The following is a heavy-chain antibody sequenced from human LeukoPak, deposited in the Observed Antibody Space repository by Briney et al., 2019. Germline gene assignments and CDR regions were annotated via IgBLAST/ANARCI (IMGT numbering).Heavy chain of an antibody. V-gene: IGHV1-8*02. CDR3: ATRFSYYYDSSGSNAFDI. D-gene: IGHD3-22*01. J-gene: IGHJ3*02. CDR2: MNPNSGNT. Sequence: ASVKVSCKASGGTFSSYAISWVRQAPGQGLEWMGWMNPNSGNTGYAQKFQGRVTMTRNTSISTAYMELSSLRSEDTAVYYCATRFSYYYDSSGSNAFDIWGQGTMVTVSS. CDR1: GGTFSSYA.